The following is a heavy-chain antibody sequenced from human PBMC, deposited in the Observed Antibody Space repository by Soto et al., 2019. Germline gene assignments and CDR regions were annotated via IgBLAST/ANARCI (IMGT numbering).Heavy chain of an antibody. CDR3: ARARVAGTDY. V-gene: IGHV3-33*01. CDR1: GVTFSSYG. CDR2: IWYDGSNK. Sequence: QVQLVESGGGVVQPGRSLRLSCAASGVTFSSYGMHWVRQSPGKGLEWVAVIWYDGSNKYYADSVKGRFTISRDNSKNPLYLQMNSRRAEDTAVYYCARARVAGTDYWGQGTLVAVSS. D-gene: IGHD6-19*01. J-gene: IGHJ4*02.